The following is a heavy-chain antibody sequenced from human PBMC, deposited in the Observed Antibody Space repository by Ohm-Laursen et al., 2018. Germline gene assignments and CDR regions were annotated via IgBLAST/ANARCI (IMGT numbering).Heavy chain of an antibody. CDR2: ISDSGGNT. D-gene: IGHD1-26*01. Sequence: SLRLSCAASGFTFSSYAMSWVRQAPGKGLEWISIISDSGGNTFYADSVKGRFIISRGDSQNTLYLQMNSLRGEDTAIYYCAKRYSMSYGGAYIDYWGQGTLVTVSS. CDR3: AKRYSMSYGGAYIDY. CDR1: GFTFSSYA. J-gene: IGHJ4*02. V-gene: IGHV3-23*01.